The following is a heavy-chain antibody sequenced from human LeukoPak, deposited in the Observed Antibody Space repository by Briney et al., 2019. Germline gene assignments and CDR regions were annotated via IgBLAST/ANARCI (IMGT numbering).Heavy chain of an antibody. Sequence: SETLSLTCTVSGGSISSSSYYWGWIRQPPGKGLEWIGSIYYSGSTYYNPSLKSRVTISVDTSKNQFSLKLSSVTAADTAVYYCAGTTYYYDSSGSDYWGQGTLVTVSS. J-gene: IGHJ4*02. CDR3: AGTTYYYDSSGSDY. CDR1: GGSISSSSYY. D-gene: IGHD3-22*01. CDR2: IYYSGST. V-gene: IGHV4-39*01.